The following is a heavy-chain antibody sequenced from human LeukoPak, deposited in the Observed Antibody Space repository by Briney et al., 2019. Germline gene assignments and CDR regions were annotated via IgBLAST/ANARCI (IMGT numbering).Heavy chain of an antibody. J-gene: IGHJ4*02. D-gene: IGHD6-13*01. Sequence: GGSLRLSCAASVFTLSSYWMSWVRQAPGRGLEWVANIKQDGSERYYVDSVKGRFTISRDNAKNSLYLQMDSLRAEDTAVYYCARAAHSSSAFWGQGTLVTVSS. V-gene: IGHV3-7*01. CDR3: ARAAHSSSAF. CDR2: IKQDGSER. CDR1: VFTLSSYW.